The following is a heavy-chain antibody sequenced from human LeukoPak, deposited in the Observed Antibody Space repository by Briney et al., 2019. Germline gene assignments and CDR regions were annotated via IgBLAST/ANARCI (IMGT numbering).Heavy chain of an antibody. CDR2: IYYTGST. CDR1: GGSISSYY. V-gene: IGHV4-59*08. CDR3: ARRRGYSGYGNYYFDY. J-gene: IGHJ4*02. D-gene: IGHD5-12*01. Sequence: SETLSLTCTVSGGSISSYYWSWIRQPPGKGLEWIGYIYYTGSTNYNPSLKSRVTISVDTSKKQFSLKLSSVTAADTAVYYCARRRGYSGYGNYYFDYWGQGTLVTVSS.